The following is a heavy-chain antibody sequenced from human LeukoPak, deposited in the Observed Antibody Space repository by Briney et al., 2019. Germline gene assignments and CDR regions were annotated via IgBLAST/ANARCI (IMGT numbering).Heavy chain of an antibody. J-gene: IGHJ4*02. CDR1: GGSISSYY. D-gene: IGHD2-15*01. CDR3: ARQAATAFPHFDY. Sequence: PSETLSLTCTVSGGSISSYYWSWIRQPPGKGLEWIGYIYYSGSTNYNPSLKSRVTISVDTSKNQFSLKLSSVTAADTAVYYCARQAATAFPHFDYWGQGTLVTVSS. V-gene: IGHV4-59*08. CDR2: IYYSGST.